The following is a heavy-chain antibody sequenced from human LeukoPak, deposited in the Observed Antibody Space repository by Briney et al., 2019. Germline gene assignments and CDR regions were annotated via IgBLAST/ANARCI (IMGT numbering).Heavy chain of an antibody. D-gene: IGHD3-10*01. Sequence: GASVKVSCKASGYTFTGYYMHWVRQAPGQGLEWMGWINPNSGGTNYAQKFQGRVTMTRDTSISTAYMELSRLRSDDTAVYYCARVKRYYGSGSYPPLDYWGQGTLVTVSS. J-gene: IGHJ4*02. V-gene: IGHV1-2*02. CDR1: GYTFTGYY. CDR3: ARVKRYYGSGSYPPLDY. CDR2: INPNSGGT.